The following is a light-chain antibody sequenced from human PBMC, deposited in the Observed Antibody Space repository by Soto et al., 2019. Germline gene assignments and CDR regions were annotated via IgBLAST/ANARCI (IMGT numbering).Light chain of an antibody. CDR2: EDT. J-gene: IGLJ1*01. CDR3: NSYTSSSTFV. Sequence: QSALTQPASASGSPGQSITISCTGTSSDDVGYNSVSWSQHHSGKAPKLMMYEDTNRPTGVSNRFSGSRSGNTASLTISGLQSEDEAEYYSNSYTSSSTFVFGTGTKLTVL. CDR1: SSDDVGYNS. V-gene: IGLV2-14*01.